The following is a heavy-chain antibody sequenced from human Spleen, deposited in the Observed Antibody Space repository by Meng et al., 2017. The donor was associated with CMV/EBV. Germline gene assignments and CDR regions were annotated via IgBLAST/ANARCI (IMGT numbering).Heavy chain of an antibody. CDR3: VNDPGYCSTNNCYTFDH. V-gene: IGHV3-23*01. D-gene: IGHD2-2*01. J-gene: IGHJ4*02. CDR2: MSASGDST. Sequence: FTFSSSAMSWVRQAPGMGLEWVSGMSASGDSTYSAGSVKGRFTVSRDNSKQILYLQLRGLSAEDTAVYYCVNDPGYCSTNNCYTFDHWGQGTLVTVSS. CDR1: FTFSSSA.